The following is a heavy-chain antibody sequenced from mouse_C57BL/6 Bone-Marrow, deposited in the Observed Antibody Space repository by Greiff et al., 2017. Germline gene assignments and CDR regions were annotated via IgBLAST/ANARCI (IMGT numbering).Heavy chain of an antibody. Sequence: EVQLQESVAELVRPGASVKLSCTASGFNIKNTYMHWVKQRPEQGLEWIGRIDPANGNTKYAPKFQGKATITADTSSNTAYLQLSSLTSEDTAIYYCARPPYYYDYDFYAMDYWGQGTSVTVSS. J-gene: IGHJ4*01. CDR3: ARPPYYYDYDFYAMDY. CDR1: GFNIKNTY. CDR2: IDPANGNT. D-gene: IGHD2-4*01. V-gene: IGHV14-3*01.